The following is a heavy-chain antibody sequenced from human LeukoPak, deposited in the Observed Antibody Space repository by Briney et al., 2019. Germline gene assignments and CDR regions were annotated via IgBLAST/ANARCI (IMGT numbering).Heavy chain of an antibody. V-gene: IGHV3-48*04. J-gene: IGHJ6*03. Sequence: GGSLRLSCVGSGFTFSDYSMNWVRQAPGKGLEWVSYISGGSSTIYNADSVKGRFTISRDNAKNSLYLQMNSLRAEDTAVYYCARHTGSFYYYYYMDVWGKGTTVTVSS. CDR2: ISGGSSTI. D-gene: IGHD1-26*01. CDR3: ARHTGSFYYYYYMDV. CDR1: GFTFSDYS.